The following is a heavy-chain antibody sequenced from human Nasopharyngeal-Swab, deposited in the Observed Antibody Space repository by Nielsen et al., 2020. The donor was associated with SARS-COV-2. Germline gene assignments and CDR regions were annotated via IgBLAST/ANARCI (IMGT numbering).Heavy chain of an antibody. D-gene: IGHD6-19*01. CDR1: GFTFSSYS. Sequence: GESLKISCAASGFTFSSYSMNWVRQAPGKGLEWVSYISSSSSTIYYADSVKGRFTISRDNAKNSLYLQMNSLRAEDTAVYYCARAERFWYSSGGGMDVWGQGTTVTVSS. CDR3: ARAERFWYSSGGGMDV. J-gene: IGHJ6*02. V-gene: IGHV3-48*04. CDR2: ISSSSSTI.